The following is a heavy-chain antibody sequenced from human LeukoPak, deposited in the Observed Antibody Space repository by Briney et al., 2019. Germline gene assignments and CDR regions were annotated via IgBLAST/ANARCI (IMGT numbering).Heavy chain of an antibody. D-gene: IGHD3-10*01. V-gene: IGHV1-24*01. CDR1: GYTLTELS. J-gene: IGHJ4*02. CDR2: FDPEDGET. Sequence: ASVKVSCKVSGYTLTELSMHWVRQAPGKGLEWMGGFDPEDGETIYAQKFQGRVTMTEDTPTDTAYMELSSLRSEDTAVYYCARDHDYYGSGSYLDYWGQGTLVTVSS. CDR3: ARDHDYYGSGSYLDY.